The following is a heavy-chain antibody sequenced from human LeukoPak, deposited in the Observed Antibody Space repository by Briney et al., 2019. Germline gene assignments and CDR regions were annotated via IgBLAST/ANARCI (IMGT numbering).Heavy chain of an antibody. D-gene: IGHD5-12*01. CDR1: GYSFGTYW. CDR3: ARLPGIVATIERYFDY. J-gene: IGHJ4*02. V-gene: IGHV5-51*01. Sequence: GESLKISCKGSGYSFGTYWIGWVRQMPGKGLEWMGIIYPGDSDTRYGPSFQGQVTISADKSISTAYLQWSSLKASDTAMYYCARLPGIVATIERYFDYWGQGTLVTVSS. CDR2: IYPGDSDT.